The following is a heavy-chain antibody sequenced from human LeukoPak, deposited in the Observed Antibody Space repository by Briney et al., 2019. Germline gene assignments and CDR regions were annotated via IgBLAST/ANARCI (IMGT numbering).Heavy chain of an antibody. D-gene: IGHD3-16*01. CDR3: AKNLGPFDV. V-gene: IGHV3-23*01. CDR1: GFTFNDFA. CDR2: IGDADT. Sequence: GGSLRLCCAASGFTFNDFAMTWVRQAPGKGLEWVSSIGDADTYYADSVKGRFTISRDNSKNMLYLQLNSLRAGDTAMYYCAKNLGPFDVRGQGTMVTVSS. J-gene: IGHJ3*01.